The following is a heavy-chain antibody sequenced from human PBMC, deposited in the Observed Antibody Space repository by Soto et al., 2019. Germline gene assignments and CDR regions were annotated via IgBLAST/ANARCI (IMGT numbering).Heavy chain of an antibody. CDR1: GFTFSSYS. V-gene: IGHV3-21*01. D-gene: IGHD1-26*01. J-gene: IGHJ4*02. CDR3: ARDRWELLRGGFDY. Sequence: EVQLVESGGGLVQPGGSLRLSCAASGFTFSSYSMNWVRQAPGKGLEWVSSISSSSSYIYYADSVKGRFTISRDNAKNSLYLQMNSLRAEDTAVYYCARDRWELLRGGFDYWGQGTLVTVSS. CDR2: ISSSSSYI.